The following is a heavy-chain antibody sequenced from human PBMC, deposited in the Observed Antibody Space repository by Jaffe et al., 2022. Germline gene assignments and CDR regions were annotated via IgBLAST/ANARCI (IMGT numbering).Heavy chain of an antibody. J-gene: IGHJ4*02. Sequence: QGQLQQWGAGLVKPSETLSLTCAVNVDSFSLYYWTWIRQPPGKGLEWIGEINHSGRTNFNPSLKSRVNISVDTSKNQFSLSLTSVTAADTAVYYCVRGHTVTRFVRFDSWGQGTLVSVSS. D-gene: IGHD4-17*01. V-gene: IGHV4-34*01. CDR3: VRGHTVTRFVRFDS. CDR2: INHSGRT. CDR1: VDSFSLYY.